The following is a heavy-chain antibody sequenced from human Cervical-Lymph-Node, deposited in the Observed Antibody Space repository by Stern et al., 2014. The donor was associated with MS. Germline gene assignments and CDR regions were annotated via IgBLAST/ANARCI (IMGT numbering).Heavy chain of an antibody. Sequence: VHLVESGPGLVKPSETLSLTCTVSGGSISGYACSWIRQPPGKGLEWIGHIYYSGSTNYIPSLKSRVSISIDTPKNQFSLKLSSVTAADTAVYYCARSRDAYSPLAYWGQGALVTVSS. CDR3: ARSRDAYSPLAY. V-gene: IGHV4-59*01. D-gene: IGHD5-24*01. J-gene: IGHJ4*02. CDR2: IYYSGST. CDR1: GGSISGYA.